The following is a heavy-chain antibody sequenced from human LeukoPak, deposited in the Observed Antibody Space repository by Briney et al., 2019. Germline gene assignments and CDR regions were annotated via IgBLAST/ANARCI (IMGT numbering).Heavy chain of an antibody. D-gene: IGHD2-21*02. J-gene: IGHJ4*02. CDR1: GGSINSDDYY. CDR2: IYYSGST. Sequence: PSQTLSLTCSVSGGSINSDDYYWNWIRQPPGKGLEWIGYIYYSGSTYYNPSLKSRVTISVDTSKNQFSLKLSSVTAADTAVYYCARHGGDCGGDSGTYYFDFWGQGTLVTVSS. CDR3: ARHGGDCGGDSGTYYFDF. V-gene: IGHV4-30-4*01.